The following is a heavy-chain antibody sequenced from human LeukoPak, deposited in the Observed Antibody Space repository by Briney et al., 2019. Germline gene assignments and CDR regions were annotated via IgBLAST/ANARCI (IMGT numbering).Heavy chain of an antibody. V-gene: IGHV1-8*03. D-gene: IGHD6-6*01. J-gene: IGHJ3*02. CDR2: MNPNSGNT. CDR1: GYTFTSYD. Sequence: GASVKVSCKASGYTFTSYDINWVRQATGQGLEWMGWMNPNSGNTGYAQKFQGRVTITRSTSISTAYMELSSLRSEDTAVYYCARGMSIAAPNAFDIWGQGTMVTVSS. CDR3: ARGMSIAAPNAFDI.